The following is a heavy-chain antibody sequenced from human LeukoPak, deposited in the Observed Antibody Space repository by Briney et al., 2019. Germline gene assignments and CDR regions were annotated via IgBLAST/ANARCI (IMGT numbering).Heavy chain of an antibody. CDR2: INHSGST. V-gene: IGHV4-34*01. D-gene: IGHD3-10*01. J-gene: IGHJ4*02. CDR3: ARAGMSIWFGEITYDY. Sequence: SETLSLTCAVYGGSFSGYYWSWIRQPPGKGLEWIGEINHSGSTNYNPSLKSRVTISVDTSKNQFSLKLSSVTAADTAVYYCARAGMSIWFGEITYDYCGQGTLVTVSS. CDR1: GGSFSGYY.